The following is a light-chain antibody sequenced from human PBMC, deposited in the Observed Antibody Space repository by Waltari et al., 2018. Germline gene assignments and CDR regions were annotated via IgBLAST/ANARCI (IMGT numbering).Light chain of an antibody. V-gene: IGLV3-27*01. CDR2: KDT. J-gene: IGLJ2*01. CDR3: HAAADNNWF. Sequence: YDLTQPLSVSVSPGQTATITCSGDVLAEKYGRWFQQKPGQAPPLILYKDTERPSGIPERFSGSSSGSTVTLTIRGALLEDEADYHCHAAADNNWFFGGGTKLTVL. CDR1: VLAEKY.